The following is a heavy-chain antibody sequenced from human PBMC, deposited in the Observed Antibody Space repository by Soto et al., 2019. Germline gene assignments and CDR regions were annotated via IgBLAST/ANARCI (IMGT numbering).Heavy chain of an antibody. CDR3: ANIPVWSHPFDI. V-gene: IGHV4-39*01. D-gene: IGHD3-10*01. J-gene: IGHJ3*02. Sequence: QLQLQESGTGLVKPSETLSLTCAVSGGSISSSSYYWGWIRQPPGKGLEWIGSIYYSGSTFDHPSLKIRVSISVYTSKNQFSLRLSSVTAEDTAVYYCANIPVWSHPFDIWGQWTVVTVSS. CDR2: IYYSGST. CDR1: GGSISSSSYY.